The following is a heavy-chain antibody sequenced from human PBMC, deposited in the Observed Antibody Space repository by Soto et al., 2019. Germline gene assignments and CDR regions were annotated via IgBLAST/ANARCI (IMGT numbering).Heavy chain of an antibody. Sequence: VQLQESGPGLVKPWGTLSLTCAVSVGSISGSSWWSWIRQSPGKGLEWIGEIYHSGNTNYNPSLKSRVSISVDTSKNQFSLEIYSVTASDTAIYYCARDPGRAVALDWGEGTLVTVSS. V-gene: IGHV4-4*02. D-gene: IGHD6-19*01. J-gene: IGHJ4*02. CDR3: ARDPGRAVALD. CDR2: IYHSGNT. CDR1: VGSISGSSW.